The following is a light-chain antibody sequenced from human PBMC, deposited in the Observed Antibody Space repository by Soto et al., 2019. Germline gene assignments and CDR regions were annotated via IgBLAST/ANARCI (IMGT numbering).Light chain of an antibody. V-gene: IGLV1-40*01. J-gene: IGLJ2*01. CDR3: QSYDSSLSGVV. CDR1: SSNIGAGYD. Sequence: QSVLPQPPSVSGAPGQRVTISCAGSSSNIGAGYDVHWYQQLPGTAPKLLIYANSNRPSGVPDRFSGSKSGTSASLAITGLQAEDEADYYCQSYDSSLSGVVFGGGTQLTVL. CDR2: ANS.